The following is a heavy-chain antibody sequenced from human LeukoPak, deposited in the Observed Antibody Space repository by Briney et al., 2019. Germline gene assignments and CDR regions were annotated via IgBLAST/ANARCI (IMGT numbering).Heavy chain of an antibody. V-gene: IGHV3-48*02. CDR1: GFTFSTYS. CDR3: AGVRPGWYVDY. J-gene: IGHJ4*02. CDR2: ISSSSGTI. Sequence: PGGSLRLSCAASGFTFSTYSMIWVRQGPGKGLEWVSYISSSSGTIYYADSVKGRFTISRDNAKDSMYMQMNGLTDEDTAAYYCAGVRPGWYVDYWGQGTMVTVSS. D-gene: IGHD6-19*01.